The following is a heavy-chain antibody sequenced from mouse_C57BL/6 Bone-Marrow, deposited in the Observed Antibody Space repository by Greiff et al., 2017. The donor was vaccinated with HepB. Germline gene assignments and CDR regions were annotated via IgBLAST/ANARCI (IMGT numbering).Heavy chain of an antibody. V-gene: IGHV5-4*01. D-gene: IGHD1-1*01. CDR2: ISDGGSYT. J-gene: IGHJ4*01. Sequence: EVQLVESGGGLVKPGGSLKLSCAASGFTFSGYSMSWVRQTPGKGLEWVATISDGGSYTYYPDNVKGRYTFSRGNAKNNMYLHMSHLKTEDTAMYYYATAIISSVVAYYAMDYWGQGTSVTVSA. CDR3: ATAIISSVVAYYAMDY. CDR1: GFTFSGYS.